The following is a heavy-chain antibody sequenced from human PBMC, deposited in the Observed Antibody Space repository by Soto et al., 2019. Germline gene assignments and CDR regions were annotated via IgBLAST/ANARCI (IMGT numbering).Heavy chain of an antibody. V-gene: IGHV4-31*03. CDR3: VRDIGAISP. Sequence: SMYITSTVSGGTISSGCDYGSWIRQHPGKGLEWIGYIYYSGSTYYNPSLKSRVTISVDTSKNQFSLKLDSVTAADTAMYYCVRDIGAISPWGRGTLVTV. D-gene: IGHD6-13*01. J-gene: IGHJ5*02. CDR1: GGTISSGCDY. CDR2: IYYSGST.